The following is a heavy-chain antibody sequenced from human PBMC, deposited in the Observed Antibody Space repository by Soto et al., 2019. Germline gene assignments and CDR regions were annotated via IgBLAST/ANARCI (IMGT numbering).Heavy chain of an antibody. CDR3: ASSSLSTYYYDSSGYSEGKFDY. J-gene: IGHJ4*02. CDR1: GGSFSGYY. CDR2: INHSGST. D-gene: IGHD3-22*01. V-gene: IGHV4-34*01. Sequence: SETLSLTCAVYGGSFSGYYWSWIRQPPGKGLEWIGEINHSGSTNYNPSLKSRVTISVDTSKNQFSLKLSSVTAADTAVYYCASSSLSTYYYDSSGYSEGKFDYWGQGTLVTVS.